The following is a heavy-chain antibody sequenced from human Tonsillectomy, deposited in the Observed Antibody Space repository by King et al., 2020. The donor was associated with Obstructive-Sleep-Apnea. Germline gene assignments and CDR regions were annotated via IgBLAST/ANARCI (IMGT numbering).Heavy chain of an antibody. CDR3: ARGGSSGYYPYDY. V-gene: IGHV1-46*01. D-gene: IGHD3-22*01. J-gene: IGHJ4*02. CDR2: INPSSDTT. Sequence: QLVQSGAEVKKPGASVKVACKASGYTFTSYHIHWVRQAPGQGLEWMAMINPSSDTTDYPKKFQGLVTMTRDTSTDTVYMELSSLRSEDTAVFYCARGGSSGYYPYDYWGQGTLVTVSS. CDR1: GYTFTSYH.